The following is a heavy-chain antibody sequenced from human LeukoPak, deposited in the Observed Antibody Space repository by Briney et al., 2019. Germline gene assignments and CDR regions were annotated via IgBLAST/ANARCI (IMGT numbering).Heavy chain of an antibody. CDR2: INHSGST. V-gene: IGHV4-34*01. J-gene: IGHJ4*02. CDR3: ARVSYYALGH. Sequence: SETLSLTCAVYGGSFSGYYWSWIRQPPGKGLEWIGEINHSGSTNYNPPLKSRVTISVDTSKNQFSLKLSSVTAADTAVYYCARVSYYALGHWGQGTLVTVSS. CDR1: GGSFSGYY. D-gene: IGHD2-2*01.